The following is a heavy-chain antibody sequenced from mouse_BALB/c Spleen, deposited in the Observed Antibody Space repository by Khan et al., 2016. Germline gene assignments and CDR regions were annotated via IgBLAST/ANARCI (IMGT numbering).Heavy chain of an antibody. CDR2: ISTGDST. D-gene: IGHD2-1*01. Sequence: EVALVESGGGLVKPGGSLKLSCAASGFTFRNYAMSWVRQTPEKRLEWVASISTGDSTYYGDSVKGRFTISRDNARNILYLQMSSLMSAYTSMFYCSREDYGTYVDYFVYWGLCTTLTVSS. V-gene: IGHV5-6-5*01. J-gene: IGHJ2*01. CDR1: GFTFRNYA. CDR3: SREDYGTYVDYFVY.